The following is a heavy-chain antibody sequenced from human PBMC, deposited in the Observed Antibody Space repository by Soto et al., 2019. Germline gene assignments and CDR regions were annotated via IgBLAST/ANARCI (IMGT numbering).Heavy chain of an antibody. CDR1: GYTFTSYC. Sequence: GASVNVSCKSSGYTFTSYCMSWVRQAPGQGLECMGGISAYNGNTNYAQKLQGRVTMTTDTSTSTAYMELRSLRSDDTAVYYCARDQKNYYDSSGYIRYYYYGMDVWGQGTTVTVSS. CDR2: ISAYNGNT. CDR3: ARDQKNYYDSSGYIRYYYYGMDV. D-gene: IGHD3-22*01. J-gene: IGHJ6*02. V-gene: IGHV1-18*01.